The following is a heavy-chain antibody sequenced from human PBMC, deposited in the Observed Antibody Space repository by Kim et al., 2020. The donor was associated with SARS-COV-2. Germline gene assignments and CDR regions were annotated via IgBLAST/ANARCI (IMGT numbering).Heavy chain of an antibody. V-gene: IGHV3-33*06. J-gene: IGHJ4*02. CDR3: AKDSPGAAANGAFDY. Sequence: GGSLRLSCAASGFTFSSYGMHWVRQAPGKGLEWVAIIWYDGSNKYYADSVKGRFTISRDNSKNTLYLQMNSLRAEDTAVYYCAKDSPGAAANGAFDYWGQGTLVTVSS. CDR2: IWYDGSNK. CDR1: GFTFSSYG. D-gene: IGHD2-2*01.